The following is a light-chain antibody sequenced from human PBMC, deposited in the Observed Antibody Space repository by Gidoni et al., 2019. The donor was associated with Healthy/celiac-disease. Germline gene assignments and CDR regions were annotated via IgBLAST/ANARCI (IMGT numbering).Light chain of an antibody. V-gene: IGKV1-39*01. Sequence: DIQMPQSPSSLSASVGDRVTITCRASQSISSYLNWYQQKPGKAPKLLIYAASSLQSGVPSRFSGSGSGTDFTLTSSSLQPEDVATYYCQQSYSTLCSFGQGTKLEIK. J-gene: IGKJ2*04. CDR1: QSISSY. CDR3: QQSYSTLCS. CDR2: AAS.